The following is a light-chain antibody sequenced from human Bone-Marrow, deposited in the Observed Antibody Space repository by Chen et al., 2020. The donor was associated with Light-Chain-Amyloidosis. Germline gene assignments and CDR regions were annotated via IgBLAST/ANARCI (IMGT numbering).Light chain of an antibody. CDR1: SSDVGGDNH. Sequence: QSALTQPASVSGSPGQSITISCTGTSSDVGGDNHVSWYQQHPDKAPKLMLYEVTNPPSWVPDGCSGSRSDNTASLPISGLQPEDDPDYFCSSDTITNTLVFGSGTRVTVL. CDR2: EVT. V-gene: IGLV2-14*01. CDR3: SSDTITNTLV. J-gene: IGLJ1*01.